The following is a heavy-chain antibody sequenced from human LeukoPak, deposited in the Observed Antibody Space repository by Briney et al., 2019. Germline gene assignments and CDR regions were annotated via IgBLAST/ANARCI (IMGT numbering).Heavy chain of an antibody. CDR2: ISGSGGST. CDR1: GFTFSSYA. J-gene: IGHJ4*02. Sequence: GGSLRLSCAASGFTFSSYAMSWVRQAPGRGLEGVSAISGSGGSTYYADSVKGRFTISRDNSKNTLYLQMNSLRAEDTAVYYCAKAPTFAGFYFDYWGQGTLVTVSS. CDR3: AKAPTFAGFYFDY. D-gene: IGHD3-10*02. V-gene: IGHV3-23*01.